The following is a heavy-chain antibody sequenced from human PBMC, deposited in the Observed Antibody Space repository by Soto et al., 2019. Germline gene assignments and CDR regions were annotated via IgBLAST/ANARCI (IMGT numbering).Heavy chain of an antibody. Sequence: SLRLSCAASGFTFSSYGMHWVRQATGKGLEWVAVISYDGSNKYYADSVKGRFTISRDNSKNTLYLQMNSLRAEDTAVYYCAKIRSKRSGSYYSYYYYGMDVWGQGTTVTVSS. CDR2: ISYDGSNK. D-gene: IGHD3-10*01. J-gene: IGHJ6*02. CDR1: GFTFSSYG. CDR3: AKIRSKRSGSYYSYYYYGMDV. V-gene: IGHV3-30*18.